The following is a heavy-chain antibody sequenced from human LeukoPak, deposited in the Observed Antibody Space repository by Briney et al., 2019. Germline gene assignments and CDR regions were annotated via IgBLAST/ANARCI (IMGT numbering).Heavy chain of an antibody. J-gene: IGHJ4*02. D-gene: IGHD2-2*01. CDR2: ISYSGST. CDR3: ARDDSGTRLGPFDY. Sequence: SETLSLTCTVSGGSISSSSYYWDWIRQPPGKGLEWIGSISYSGSTYYNPSLKSRVTISVDTSKNHFSLKLSSVTAADTAVYYCARDDSGTRLGPFDYWGQGTLVTVSS. V-gene: IGHV4-39*07. CDR1: GGSISSSSYY.